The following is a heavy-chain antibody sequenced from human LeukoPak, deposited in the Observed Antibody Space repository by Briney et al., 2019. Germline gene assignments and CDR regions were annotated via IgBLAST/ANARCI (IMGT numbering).Heavy chain of an antibody. CDR2: IYSGGST. Sequence: GGSLRLSCAASGFTFSTYSMNWVRQAPGKGLEWVSVIYSGGSTYYADSVKGRFTISRDNSKNTLYLQMNSLRAEDTAVYYCARGSRYYGSGSYSLDYWGQGTLVTVSS. D-gene: IGHD3-10*01. CDR1: GFTFSTYS. CDR3: ARGSRYYGSGSYSLDY. J-gene: IGHJ4*02. V-gene: IGHV3-53*01.